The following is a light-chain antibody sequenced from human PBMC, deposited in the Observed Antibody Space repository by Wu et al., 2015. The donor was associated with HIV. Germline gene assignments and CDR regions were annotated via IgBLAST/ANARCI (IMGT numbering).Light chain of an antibody. CDR1: QGINRA. Sequence: IPLTQSPSSLSASVGDRVTMTCRASQGINRALAWYQQKPGKAPNLLISDASTLQSGVPSRFSGSGSGSDFTLTISSLQPEDFATYYCQQYNDFRLTFGGGIKVEIK. V-gene: IGKV1D-13*01. CDR2: DAS. CDR3: QQYNDFRLT. J-gene: IGKJ4*01.